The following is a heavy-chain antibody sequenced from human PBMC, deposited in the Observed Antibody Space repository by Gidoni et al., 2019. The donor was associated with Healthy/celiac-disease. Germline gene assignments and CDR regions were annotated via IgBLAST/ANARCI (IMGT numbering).Heavy chain of an antibody. V-gene: IGHV7-4-1*02. D-gene: IGHD3-10*01. CDR1: GYTFPSYA. CDR2: INTNTGNP. Sequence: QVQLVQSGSELKKPGASVKVSCKASGYTFPSYAMHWVRQAPGQGLEWMGWINTNTGNPTYAQGFTVRFVFSLDTSVSTAYLQISSLKAEDTAVYYCARDVWFRELEGDYYYYMDVWGKGTTVTVSS. CDR3: ARDVWFRELEGDYYYYMDV. J-gene: IGHJ6*03.